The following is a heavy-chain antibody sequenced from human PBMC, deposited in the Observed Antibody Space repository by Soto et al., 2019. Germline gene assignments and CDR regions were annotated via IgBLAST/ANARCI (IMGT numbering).Heavy chain of an antibody. V-gene: IGHV4-34*01. D-gene: IGHD2-15*01. CDR2: INHSGST. J-gene: IGHJ4*02. CDR3: ARGRAYCSGGSCYQVRYFDY. Sequence: PSETLSLTCAVYGGSFSGYYWSWIRQPPGKGLEWIGEINHSGSTNYNPSLKSRVTISVDTSKNQFSLKLSSVTAADTAVYYCARGRAYCSGGSCYQVRYFDYWGQGTLVTVSS. CDR1: GGSFSGYY.